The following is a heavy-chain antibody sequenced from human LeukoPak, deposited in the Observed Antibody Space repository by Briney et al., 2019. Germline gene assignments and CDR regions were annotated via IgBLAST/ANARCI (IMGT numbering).Heavy chain of an antibody. V-gene: IGHV3-66*01. CDR2: IYSGGTT. CDR1: GFTVSSNY. J-gene: IGHJ4*02. CDR3: AREVLDTAMALGY. Sequence: AGGSLRLSCAASGFTVSSNYMSWVRQAPGKGLEWVSIIYSGGTTYYADSVKGRFTISRDNSKNTLYLQMISLRAEDTAVYYCAREVLDTAMALGYWGQGTLVTVSS. D-gene: IGHD5-18*01.